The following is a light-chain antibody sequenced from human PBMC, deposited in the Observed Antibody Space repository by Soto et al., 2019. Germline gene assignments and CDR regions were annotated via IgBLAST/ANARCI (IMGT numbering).Light chain of an antibody. V-gene: IGLV2-14*01. CDR2: EVS. CDR1: SSDVGSYNY. CDR3: QSYDNTLSARYV. Sequence: QSALTQPASVSGSPGQSITISCTGTSSDVGSYNYVSWYQQHPGKAPALIISEVSNRPSGVSSRFSGSKSGNTASLTISGLQAEDESDYYCQSYDNTLSARYVFGTGTKLTVL. J-gene: IGLJ1*01.